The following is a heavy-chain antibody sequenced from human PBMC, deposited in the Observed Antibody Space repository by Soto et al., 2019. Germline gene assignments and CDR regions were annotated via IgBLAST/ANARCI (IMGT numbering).Heavy chain of an antibody. V-gene: IGHV4-39*01. D-gene: IGHD4-17*01. CDR1: GGSISSSSYY. Sequence: KTSETLSLTCTVSGGSISSSSYYWGWIRQPPGKGLEWIGSIYYSGSTYYNPSLKSRVTISVDTSKNQFSLKLSSVTAADTAVYYCARLKRGDYRFDYWGQGTLVTVSS. J-gene: IGHJ4*02. CDR3: ARLKRGDYRFDY. CDR2: IYYSGST.